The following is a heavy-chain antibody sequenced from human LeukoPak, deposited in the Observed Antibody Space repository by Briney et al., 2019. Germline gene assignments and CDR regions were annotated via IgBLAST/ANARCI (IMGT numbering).Heavy chain of an antibody. CDR3: ARHENDNDFLTGYYPGAMDV. Sequence: GESLKISCRGSGYSFSNYWIGWVRQMPGKGLQWMGIISPGGSDRIYSPSFQGQVSISADRSISTAYLQWGSLKTSDTAIFYCARHENDNDFLTGYYPGAMDVWGQGTTVTVSS. V-gene: IGHV5-51*01. D-gene: IGHD3-9*01. CDR2: ISPGGSDR. CDR1: GYSFSNYW. J-gene: IGHJ6*02.